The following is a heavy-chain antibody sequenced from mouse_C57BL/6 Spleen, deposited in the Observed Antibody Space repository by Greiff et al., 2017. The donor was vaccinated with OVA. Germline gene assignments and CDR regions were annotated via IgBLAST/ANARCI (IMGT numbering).Heavy chain of an antibody. Sequence: QVQLQQPGAELVKPGASVKMSCKASGYTFTSYWITWVKQRPGQGLEWIGDIYPGSGSTKYNEKFKSKATLTVDTSSSTAYMQLSSLTSEDAAVYYCARRYYDYDDYWGQGTTLTVSS. J-gene: IGHJ2*01. CDR1: GYTFTSYW. V-gene: IGHV1-55*01. D-gene: IGHD2-4*01. CDR3: ARRYYDYDDY. CDR2: IYPGSGST.